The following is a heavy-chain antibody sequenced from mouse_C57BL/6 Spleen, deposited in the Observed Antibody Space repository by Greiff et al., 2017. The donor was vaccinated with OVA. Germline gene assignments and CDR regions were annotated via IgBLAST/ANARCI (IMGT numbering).Heavy chain of an antibody. J-gene: IGHJ4*01. CDR2: ISSGGDYI. D-gene: IGHD4-1*01. V-gene: IGHV5-9-1*02. CDR1: GFTFSSYA. CDR3: TRTLTGTGAMDY. Sequence: EVHLVESGEGLVKPGGSLKLSCAASGFTFSSYAMSWVRQTPEKRLEWVAYISSGGDYIYYADTVKGRFTISRDNARNTLYTQMSSLKSEDTAMYYCTRTLTGTGAMDYWGQGTSVTVSS.